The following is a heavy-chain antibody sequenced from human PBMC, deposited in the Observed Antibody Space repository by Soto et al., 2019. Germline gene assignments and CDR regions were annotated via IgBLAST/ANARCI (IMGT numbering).Heavy chain of an antibody. CDR3: AKSLSASPNYFFDY. V-gene: IGHV3-23*01. J-gene: IGHJ4*02. Sequence: EVQLLLSGGGLVQPGGSVRLSCAASGFPFSSYAMSWVRQAPGKGLEWVSGISGSGGITYYADSVKGRFTISRDNSKNSLYLHMNSLTAGDTAVYYCAKSLSASPNYFFDYWGQGTLVTVSS. CDR2: ISGSGGIT. CDR1: GFPFSSYA. D-gene: IGHD1-1*01.